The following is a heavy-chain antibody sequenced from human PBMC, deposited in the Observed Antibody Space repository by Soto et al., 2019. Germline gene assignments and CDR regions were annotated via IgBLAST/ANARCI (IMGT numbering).Heavy chain of an antibody. CDR2: IYWDDDK. V-gene: IGHV2-5*02. D-gene: IGHD3-10*01. CDR1: GFSLSTSGVG. CDR3: AHHPCYGLGTYSFDY. Sequence: QITLKESGPTLVKPTQTLTLTCTFSGFSLSTSGVGVGWIRQPPGKALEWLAVIYWDDDKRSSSSLKSRLTITKDTSKNQVVLTMTNMDPVDTATYYCAHHPCYGLGTYSFDYWGQGILVTVSS. J-gene: IGHJ4*02.